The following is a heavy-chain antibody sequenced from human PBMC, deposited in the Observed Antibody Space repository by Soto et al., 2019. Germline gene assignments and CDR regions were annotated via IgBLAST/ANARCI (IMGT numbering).Heavy chain of an antibody. V-gene: IGHV4-30-4*01. CDR2: IYYSGST. Sequence: SETLSLTCTVSGGSISSGDYYWSWIRQPPGKGLEWIGYIYYSGSTYYNPSLKSRVTISVDTSKNQFSLKLSSVTAADTAVYYCARARSSSSRWYLRWFDPWGQGTLVTVSS. J-gene: IGHJ5*02. CDR3: ARARSSSSRWYLRWFDP. CDR1: GGSISSGDYY. D-gene: IGHD6-13*01.